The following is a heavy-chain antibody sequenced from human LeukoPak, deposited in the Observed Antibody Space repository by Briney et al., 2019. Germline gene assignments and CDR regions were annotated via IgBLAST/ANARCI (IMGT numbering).Heavy chain of an antibody. Sequence: ASVKVSCKASGYTFTGYYMHWVRQAPGQGLEWMGWINPNSGGTNYAQKFQGRVTMTRDTSISTAYMELSRLRSDDTAVYYCARDLLHGAGPYYYYGMDVWGQGTTVTASS. D-gene: IGHD6-19*01. CDR2: INPNSGGT. CDR3: ARDLLHGAGPYYYYGMDV. CDR1: GYTFTGYY. V-gene: IGHV1-2*02. J-gene: IGHJ6*02.